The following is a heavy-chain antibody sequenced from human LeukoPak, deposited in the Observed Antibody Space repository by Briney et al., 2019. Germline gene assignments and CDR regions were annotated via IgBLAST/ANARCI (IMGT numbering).Heavy chain of an antibody. V-gene: IGHV1-18*01. D-gene: IGHD2-2*02. CDR1: GYTFTSYD. Sequence: ASVKVSCKASGYTFTSYDINWVRQATGQGLEWMGWISAYNGNTNYAQKLQGRVTMTTDTSTSTAYMELRCLRSDDTAVYYCARVDATYCSSTSCYTGIPPYYFDYWGQGTLVTVSS. CDR3: ARVDATYCSSTSCYTGIPPYYFDY. J-gene: IGHJ4*02. CDR2: ISAYNGNT.